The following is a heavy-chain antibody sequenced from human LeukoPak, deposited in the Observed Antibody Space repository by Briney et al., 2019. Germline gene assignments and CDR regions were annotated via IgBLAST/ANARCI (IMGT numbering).Heavy chain of an antibody. CDR1: GFTFSSYW. V-gene: IGHV3-7*01. CDR2: IKQDGSEK. Sequence: PGGSLRLSCAASGFTFSSYWMSWVRQAPGKGLEWVANIKQDGSEKYYVDSVKGRFTISRDNAKNSLYLQMNSLRAEDTAVYYCAREWQWLCSVCIKDDYWGQGTLVTVSS. CDR3: AREWQWLCSVCIKDDY. D-gene: IGHD6-19*01. J-gene: IGHJ4*02.